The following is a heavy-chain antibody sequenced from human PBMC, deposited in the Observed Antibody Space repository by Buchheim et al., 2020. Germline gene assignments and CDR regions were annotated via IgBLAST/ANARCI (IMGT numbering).Heavy chain of an antibody. Sequence: EVQLVESGGGLVQPGGSLRLFCEASGFTFSSEPMNWVRQAPGTGLEWGSNIRSDSSTPCSSDSVKGGSTIYSDNARNSLYLQMNGLRVEDTAVYYCVRDVYYAFDIWGQGT. CDR1: GFTFSSEP. V-gene: IGHV3-48*01. CDR3: VRDVYYAFDI. J-gene: IGHJ3*02. D-gene: IGHD3-10*01. CDR2: IRSDSSTP.